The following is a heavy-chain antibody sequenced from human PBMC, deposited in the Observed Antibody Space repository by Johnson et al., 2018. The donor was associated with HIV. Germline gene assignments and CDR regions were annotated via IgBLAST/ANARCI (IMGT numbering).Heavy chain of an antibody. CDR2: IKQDGSET. CDR1: GFTFSNYW. J-gene: IGHJ3*02. D-gene: IGHD5-18*01. Sequence: VQLVESGGGVVQPGGSLRLSCAASGFTFSNYWMSWVRQAPGKGLEWVANIKQDGSETYYVDSVKGRFTISRDNAKNSLNLQMNSLRAEDTAVYYWARGYSYEWRGELDAFDIWGQGTIVTVSS. V-gene: IGHV3-7*05. CDR3: ARGYSYEWRGELDAFDI.